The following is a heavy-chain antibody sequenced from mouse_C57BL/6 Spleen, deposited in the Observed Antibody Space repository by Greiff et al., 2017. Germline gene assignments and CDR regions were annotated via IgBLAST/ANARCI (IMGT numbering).Heavy chain of an antibody. J-gene: IGHJ1*03. Sequence: QVQLKQPGAELVKPGASVKMSCKASGYTFTSYWITWVKQRPGQGLEWIGDIYPGSGSTNYNEKFKSKATLTVDTSSSTAYMQLSSLTSEDSAVYYCARNYRGYFDVWGTGTTVTVSS. V-gene: IGHV1-55*01. CDR2: IYPGSGST. D-gene: IGHD2-12*01. CDR1: GYTFTSYW. CDR3: ARNYRGYFDV.